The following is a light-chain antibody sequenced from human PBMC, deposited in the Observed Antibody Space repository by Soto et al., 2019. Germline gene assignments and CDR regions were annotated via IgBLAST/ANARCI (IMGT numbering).Light chain of an antibody. CDR1: ESVITY. V-gene: IGKV1-39*01. CDR2: TAS. J-gene: IGKJ1*01. Sequence: DIQMTQSPSSLSASVGDRVTITCRASESVITYLNWYRQKPGKAPNLLIHTASTLESGVPTRFSGSGSGTDLPLTITSLQPDDFATYYCQQYYMFGPGTKVDIK. CDR3: QQYYM.